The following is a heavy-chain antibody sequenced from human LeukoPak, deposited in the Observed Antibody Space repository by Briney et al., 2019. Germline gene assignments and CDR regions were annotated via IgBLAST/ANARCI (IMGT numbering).Heavy chain of an antibody. D-gene: IGHD6-13*01. J-gene: IGHJ4*02. V-gene: IGHV1-8*03. CDR1: GYTFTSYN. CDR2: MNPNSGNT. Sequence: ASVKLSCKASGYTFTSYNNNWVRQPNGQGLERMGWMNPNSGNTGYAQKFQSRVNITRNTAISTAYMELSSLRSEDTAVYYWARWERSSWYVDYWGQGTLVSVSS. CDR3: ARWERSSWYVDY.